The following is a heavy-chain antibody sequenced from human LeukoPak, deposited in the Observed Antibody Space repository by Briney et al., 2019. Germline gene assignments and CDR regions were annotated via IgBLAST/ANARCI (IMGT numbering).Heavy chain of an antibody. CDR2: IYSGGTT. CDR1: GFTVSSNY. Sequence: GGSLRLSCEASGFTVSSNYMTWVRQAPGKGLEWVSVIYSGGTTYYADSVKGRFTVSRDNSKNTLYLQMNSLRAEDTAVYFCARGSCTGNSCYAFDYWGQGTLVTVSS. V-gene: IGHV3-66*01. J-gene: IGHJ4*02. CDR3: ARGSCTGNSCYAFDY. D-gene: IGHD2-2*01.